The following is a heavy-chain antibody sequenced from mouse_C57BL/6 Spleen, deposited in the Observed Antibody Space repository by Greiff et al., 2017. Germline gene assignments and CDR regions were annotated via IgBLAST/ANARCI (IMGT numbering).Heavy chain of an antibody. Sequence: VQLQQSGPELVKPGASVKISCKASGYAFSSSWMNWVKQRPGKGLEWIGRIYPGDGDTNYNGKFKGKATLTVDKSSSTAYMQLSSLTSEDSAVYYCARCYSNPYYYAMDYWGQGTSLTVSS. D-gene: IGHD2-5*01. CDR2: IYPGDGDT. V-gene: IGHV1-82*01. CDR1: GYAFSSSW. CDR3: ARCYSNPYYYAMDY. J-gene: IGHJ4*01.